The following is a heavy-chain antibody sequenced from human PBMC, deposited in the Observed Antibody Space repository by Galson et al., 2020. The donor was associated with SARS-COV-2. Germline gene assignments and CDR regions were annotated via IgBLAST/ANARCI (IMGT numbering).Heavy chain of an antibody. CDR2: ISYEGNNK. V-gene: IGHV3-30*04. D-gene: IGHD3-16*02. CDR1: GFTFSSSA. J-gene: IGHJ4*02. Sequence: GGSLRLSCAASGFTFSSSAMHWVRQAPGKGLEWVALISYEGNNKYYADSVKGRFTISSDNSKDTLYLQMNSRRAEYTAVYYCARDHYDCVWGSDRPNYYWGQGTLVIVSS. CDR3: ARDHYDCVWGSDRPNYY.